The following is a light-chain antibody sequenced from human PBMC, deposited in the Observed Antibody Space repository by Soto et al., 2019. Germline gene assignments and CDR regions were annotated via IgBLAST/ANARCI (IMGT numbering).Light chain of an antibody. V-gene: IGKV1-33*01. CDR1: QDISNL. CDR3: HQYDNGYSFT. Sequence: IKMTQSHFSLSASVGDRFTIGCQATQDISNLCNLYQQKPGKAPKLLIYDASNLDTGVPSRFSGSGSGTDFTITISSRQPDDILTYYCHQYDNGYSFTFGQGTKVDIK. J-gene: IGKJ3*01. CDR2: DAS.